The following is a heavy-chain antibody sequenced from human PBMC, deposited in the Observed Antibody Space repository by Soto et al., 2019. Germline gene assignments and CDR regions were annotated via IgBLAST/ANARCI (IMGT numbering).Heavy chain of an antibody. V-gene: IGHV3-33*01. CDR3: ARDDRDGYNHAFDI. CDR2: IWYDGSNK. J-gene: IGHJ3*02. D-gene: IGHD5-12*01. CDR1: GFTFSSYG. Sequence: QVQLVESGGGVVQPGRSLRLSCAASGFTFSSYGMHWVRQAPGKGLEWVAVIWYDGSNKYYADSVKGRFTISRDNSKNTLYLQMNSPRAEDTAVYYCARDDRDGYNHAFDIWGQGTMVTVSS.